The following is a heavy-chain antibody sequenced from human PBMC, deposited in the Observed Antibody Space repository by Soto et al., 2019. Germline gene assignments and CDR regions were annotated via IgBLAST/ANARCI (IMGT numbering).Heavy chain of an antibody. D-gene: IGHD2-21*02. Sequence: PSETLSLTCTVSGGSISSSSYYWGLIRQPPGKGLEWIGSIYYSGSTYYNPSLKSRVTISVDTSKNQFSLKLSSVTAADTAVYYCARALAYCGGDCYSDYWGQGTLVTVSS. CDR3: ARALAYCGGDCYSDY. V-gene: IGHV4-39*07. J-gene: IGHJ4*02. CDR2: IYYSGST. CDR1: GGSISSSSYY.